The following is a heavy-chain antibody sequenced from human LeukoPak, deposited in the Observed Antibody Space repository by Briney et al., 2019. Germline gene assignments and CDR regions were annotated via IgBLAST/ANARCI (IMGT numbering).Heavy chain of an antibody. CDR1: GFTFSNYA. J-gene: IGHJ3*02. V-gene: IGHV3-30-3*01. Sequence: GGSLRLSCAASGFTFSNYAMHWVRQAPGKGLEWVAVISYDGSHKYYADSVKGRFTISRDNSRNTLYLQMNSLRPEDTALYFCARVPTEYTWNDPGAFDIWGQGTMVTVSS. CDR3: ARVPTEYTWNDPGAFDI. D-gene: IGHD1-1*01. CDR2: ISYDGSHK.